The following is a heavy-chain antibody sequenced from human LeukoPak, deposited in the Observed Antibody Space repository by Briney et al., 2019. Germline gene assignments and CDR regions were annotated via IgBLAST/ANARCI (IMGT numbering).Heavy chain of an antibody. D-gene: IGHD5-18*01. J-gene: IGHJ4*02. CDR1: GFTFSSYE. Sequence: GGSLRLSCAASGFTFSSYEMNWVRQAPGKGLEWVSYISSSGSTIYYADSVKGRFTISRDNAKNSLYLQMNSLRAEDTAVYYCARLGYNYVPGGFYWGQGTLVTVSS. CDR3: ARLGYNYVPGGFY. V-gene: IGHV3-48*03. CDR2: ISSSGSTI.